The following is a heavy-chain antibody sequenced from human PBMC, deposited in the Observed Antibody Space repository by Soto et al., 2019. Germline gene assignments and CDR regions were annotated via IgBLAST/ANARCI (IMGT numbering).Heavy chain of an antibody. CDR2: IYYSGST. CDR3: ARELRVGGNSVDY. Sequence: QVHLQESGPGLVKPSETLSLTCAVSGGSVNSGSYYWSWIRQPPGKGLEWIGYIYYSGSTNYNPSLKSRVTISLDTSKPQLSLKLTSVTAADPAVYDCARELRVGGNSVDYWGQRTLVTVSS. J-gene: IGHJ4*02. CDR1: GGSVNSGSYY. V-gene: IGHV4-61*01. D-gene: IGHD2-21*02.